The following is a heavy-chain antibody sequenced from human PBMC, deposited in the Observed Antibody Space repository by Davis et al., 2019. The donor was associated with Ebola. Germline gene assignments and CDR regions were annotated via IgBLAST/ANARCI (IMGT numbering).Heavy chain of an antibody. CDR2: IDPSDSYT. J-gene: IGHJ6*02. CDR3: ARQYSSSWYDSYYYYGMDV. Sequence: PGGSLRLSCKGSGYSFTNYWISWVRQVPGKGLEWMGRIDPSDSYTYYSPSFQGHVTISADKSISTAYLQWSSLKASDTAMYYCARQYSSSWYDSYYYYGMDVWGQGTTVTVSS. D-gene: IGHD6-13*01. V-gene: IGHV5-10-1*01. CDR1: GYSFTNYW.